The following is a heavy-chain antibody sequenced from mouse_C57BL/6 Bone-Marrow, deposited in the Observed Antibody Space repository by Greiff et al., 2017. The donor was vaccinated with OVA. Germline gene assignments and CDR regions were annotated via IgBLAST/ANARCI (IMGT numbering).Heavy chain of an antibody. J-gene: IGHJ2*01. CDR1: GYTFTSYW. D-gene: IGHD2-12*01. CDR2: IDPSDSYT. V-gene: IGHV1-50*01. CDR3: AISTVVDFDY. Sequence: QVQLQQPGAELVKPGASVKLSCKASGYTFTSYWMQWVKQRPGQGLEWIGEIDPSDSYTNSNQKFKGKATLTVDTSSSTAYMQLSSLTSEDSAVYYCAISTVVDFDYWGKGTTLTVSS.